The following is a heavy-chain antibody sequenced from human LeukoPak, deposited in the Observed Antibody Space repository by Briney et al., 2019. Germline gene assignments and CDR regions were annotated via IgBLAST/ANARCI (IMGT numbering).Heavy chain of an antibody. CDR3: AREYPTGDY. D-gene: IGHD2-2*01. CDR2: IYYSGST. Sequence: SETLSLTCTVSGGSISSYYWSWVRQPPGKGLEWIGYIYYSGSTNYNPSLKSRVTISVDTSKNQFSLKLSSVTAADTAVYYCAREYPTGDYWGQGTLVTVSS. V-gene: IGHV4-59*12. CDR1: GGSISSYY. J-gene: IGHJ4*02.